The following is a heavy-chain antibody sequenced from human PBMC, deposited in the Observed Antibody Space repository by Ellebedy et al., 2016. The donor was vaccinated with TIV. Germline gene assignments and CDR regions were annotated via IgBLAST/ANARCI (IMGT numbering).Heavy chain of an antibody. CDR2: ISPTGSPI. V-gene: IGHV3-48*04. CDR1: GFTVTSSS. D-gene: IGHD4/OR15-4a*01. CDR3: VRESVGDGASDL. Sequence: GGSLRLSXAASGFTVTSSSMNWVRQAPAKGLEWVSYISPTGSPIYYADSVKGRFTISRDDAKNSLYLELNSLRVEDTATYYCVRESVGDGASDLWGRGTLVTVSS. J-gene: IGHJ2*01.